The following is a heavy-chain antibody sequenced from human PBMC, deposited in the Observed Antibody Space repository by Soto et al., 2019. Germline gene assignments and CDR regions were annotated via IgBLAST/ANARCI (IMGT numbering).Heavy chain of an antibody. J-gene: IGHJ6*02. D-gene: IGHD3-22*01. V-gene: IGHV4-30-2*01. CDR3: ARGGVSSGYYYYGMDV. CDR1: GGSISSGGYS. Sequence: QLQLQESGSGLVKPSQTLSLTCAVSGGSISSGGYSWSWIRQPPGKGLEWIGYIYHSGSTYYNPSLKSRVTISVDRSKNQFSLKLSSVTAADTAVYYCARGGVSSGYYYYGMDVWGQGTTVTVSS. CDR2: IYHSGST.